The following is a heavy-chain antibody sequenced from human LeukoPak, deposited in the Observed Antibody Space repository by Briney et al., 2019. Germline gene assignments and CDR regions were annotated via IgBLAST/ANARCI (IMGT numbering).Heavy chain of an antibody. D-gene: IGHD3-9*01. J-gene: IGHJ4*02. CDR1: GFTVSISY. V-gene: IGHV3-53*01. Sequence: PGGSLRLSCAASGFTVSISYMNWVRQAPGKGLEWVSVIYSGGNTYYADSVKGRFTISRDNSKNTLYLQMNSLRAEDTAVYFCARGLAPFDYWRQGTLVTVSS. CDR2: IYSGGNT. CDR3: ARGLAPFDY.